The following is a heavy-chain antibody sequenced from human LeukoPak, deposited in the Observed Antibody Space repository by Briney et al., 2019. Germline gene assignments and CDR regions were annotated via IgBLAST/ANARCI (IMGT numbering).Heavy chain of an antibody. J-gene: IGHJ4*02. CDR3: AKDMGSGSIGSFDY. D-gene: IGHD1-26*01. Sequence: PGGSLRLSCAASGFTFSSYSMNWVRQAPGKGLEWVSYISSSSSTIYYADSVKGRFTISRDNAKNSLYLQMNSLRVEDTALYYCAKDMGSGSIGSFDYWGQGTLVTVSS. V-gene: IGHV3-48*04. CDR2: ISSSSSTI. CDR1: GFTFSSYS.